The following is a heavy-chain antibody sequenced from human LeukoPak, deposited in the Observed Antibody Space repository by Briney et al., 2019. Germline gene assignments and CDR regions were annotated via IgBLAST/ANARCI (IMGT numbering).Heavy chain of an antibody. Sequence: ASVKVSCKASGYTFTSYGISWVRQAPGQGLEWMGWISAYNGNTNYAQKLQGRVTMTTDTSTSTAYMELRSLRSDDTAVYYCVRDLITIFGVVIETDAFDIWGQGTMVTVSS. D-gene: IGHD3-3*01. CDR2: ISAYNGNT. CDR3: VRDLITIFGVVIETDAFDI. V-gene: IGHV1-18*01. CDR1: GYTFTSYG. J-gene: IGHJ3*02.